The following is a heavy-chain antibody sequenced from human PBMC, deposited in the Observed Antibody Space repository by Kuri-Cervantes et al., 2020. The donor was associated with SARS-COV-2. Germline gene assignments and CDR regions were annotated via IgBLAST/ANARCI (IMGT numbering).Heavy chain of an antibody. CDR1: GFTFSSYA. CDR2: IYSGGSST. V-gene: IGHV3-23*03. J-gene: IGHJ6*02. Sequence: GESLKISCAASGFTFSSYAMSWVRQAPGKGLEWVSVIYSGGSSTYYADSVKGRFTISTDDSKNTLHLQLNSLRAEDSAVYYCAGGFAMVRSMDVWGQGTTVTVSS. CDR3: AGGFAMVRSMDV. D-gene: IGHD3-10*01.